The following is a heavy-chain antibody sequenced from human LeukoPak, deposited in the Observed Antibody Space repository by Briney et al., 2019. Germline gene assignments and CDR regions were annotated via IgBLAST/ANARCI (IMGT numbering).Heavy chain of an antibody. Sequence: GGSLRLSCVASGITFTNYWMHWVRQAPGKGLVWVSRINSDGSSTSYAGSVKGRFTISRDNAKNTLYLQMNSLRAEDTAVYYCGKSFYYDSSGYVYDWGQGTRVTVSS. CDR1: GITFTNYW. CDR3: GKSFYYDSSGYVYD. CDR2: INSDGSST. D-gene: IGHD3-22*01. V-gene: IGHV3-74*01. J-gene: IGHJ4*02.